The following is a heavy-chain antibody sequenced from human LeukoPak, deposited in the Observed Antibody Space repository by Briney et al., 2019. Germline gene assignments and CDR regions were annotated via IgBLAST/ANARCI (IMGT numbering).Heavy chain of an antibody. J-gene: IGHJ5*02. V-gene: IGHV1-2*02. Sequence: GASVKVSCKASGYIFTVYYMHWVRQAPGQGLEWMGWFNPNSDDTNYAQKFQGRVTMTRDTSISAAYMEVSRLTPDDTAVYYCARGASGSYYRDWFDPWGQGTLVTVSS. CDR2: FNPNSDDT. CDR3: ARGASGSYYRDWFDP. CDR1: GYIFTVYY. D-gene: IGHD1-26*01.